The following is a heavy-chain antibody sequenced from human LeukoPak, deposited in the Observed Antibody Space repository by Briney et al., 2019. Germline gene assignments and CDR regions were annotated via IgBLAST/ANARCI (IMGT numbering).Heavy chain of an antibody. CDR2: IYYSGST. V-gene: IGHV4-59*08. CDR1: GGSISSYY. CDR3: ARHMTTTGFDY. Sequence: PSETLSLTCTVSGGSISSYYWSWIRQPPGKGLEWIGYIYYSGSTNYNPSLKSRVTISVDTSKNQFSLKLSSVTAADTAVYYCARHMTTTGFDYWGQGTLVTVSS. J-gene: IGHJ4*02. D-gene: IGHD4-11*01.